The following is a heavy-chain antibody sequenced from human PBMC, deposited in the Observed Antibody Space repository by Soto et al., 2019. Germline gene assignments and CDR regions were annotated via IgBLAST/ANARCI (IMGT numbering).Heavy chain of an antibody. V-gene: IGHV3-23*01. D-gene: IGHD2-8*01. CDR3: AKGTDLGYCTNGVCSFFDY. CDR2: ISGSGGST. CDR1: GFTFSSYA. Sequence: EVQLLESGGGLVQPGGSLRLSCAASGFTFSSYAMSWVRQAPGKGLEWVSAISGSGGSTYYADSVKGRFTISRDNSKNTLYLQMKSLRAEDTAVYYCAKGTDLGYCTNGVCSFFDYWGQGTLVTVSS. J-gene: IGHJ4*02.